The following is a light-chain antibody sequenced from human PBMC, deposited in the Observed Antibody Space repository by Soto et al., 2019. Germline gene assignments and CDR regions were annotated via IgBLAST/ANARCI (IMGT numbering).Light chain of an antibody. V-gene: IGLV2-14*01. J-gene: IGLJ2*01. CDR1: SNDVGGYAY. CDR3: SSYTGDTTPV. Sequence: QSALTQPASVSGSPGQSITISCTGTSNDVGGYAYVSWYQQYPGKAPKLVISEVSNRPSGVSHRFSGSRSGNTASLTISGLQAEDEAGYYCSSYTGDTTPVFGGGTKVTVL. CDR2: EVS.